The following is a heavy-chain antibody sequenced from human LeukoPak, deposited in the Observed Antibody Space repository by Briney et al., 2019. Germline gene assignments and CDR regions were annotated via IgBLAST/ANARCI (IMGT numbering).Heavy chain of an antibody. CDR3: ARSDSSGYYYCFQH. Sequence: SQTLTLTCAISGDSVSGNSAAWNWIRQSPSRGLEWLGRTYYRSRWYNDYAVSVKSRITINPDTSKNQFSLQLNSVTPEDTAVYYCARSDSSGYYYCFQHWGQGTLVTVSS. V-gene: IGHV6-1*01. CDR2: TYYRSRWYN. D-gene: IGHD3-22*01. J-gene: IGHJ1*01. CDR1: GDSVSGNSAA.